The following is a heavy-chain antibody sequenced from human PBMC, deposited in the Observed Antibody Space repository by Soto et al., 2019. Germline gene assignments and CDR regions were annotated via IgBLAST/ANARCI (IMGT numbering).Heavy chain of an antibody. D-gene: IGHD3-22*01. CDR2: IYYSGST. J-gene: IGHJ4*02. CDR3: ARAYYDSRYGLEYYFDS. V-gene: IGHV4-39*01. Sequence: SETLSLTCTVSGGSISSSSYYWGWIRQPPGKGLEWIGSIYYSGSTYYNPSLKSRVTISVDTSKNQFSLKLSSVTAADTAVYYCARAYYDSRYGLEYYFDSWGQGTLVT. CDR1: GGSISSSSYY.